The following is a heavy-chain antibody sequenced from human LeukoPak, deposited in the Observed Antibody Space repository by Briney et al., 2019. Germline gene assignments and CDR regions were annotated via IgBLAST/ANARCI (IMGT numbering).Heavy chain of an antibody. D-gene: IGHD6-19*01. CDR3: ARVGSGWPEMDY. CDR2: TWSDGSIK. Sequence: GGSLRLSCATSGFTFSDYGMHWVRHAPGKGLEWVALTWSDGSIKYYADSVKGRFTISRDNSRNILYLHMDSLRADDTAVYYCARVGSGWPEMDYWGQGTLVTVSS. CDR1: GFTFSDYG. J-gene: IGHJ4*02. V-gene: IGHV3-33*01.